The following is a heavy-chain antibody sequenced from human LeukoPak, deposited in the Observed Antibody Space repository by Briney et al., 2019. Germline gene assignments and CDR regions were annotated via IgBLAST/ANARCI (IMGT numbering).Heavy chain of an antibody. CDR1: GYSFNDYA. V-gene: IGHV1-3*01. CDR3: ARSIWYNRQYYFDS. D-gene: IGHD6-13*01. Sequence: ASVKVSCKASGYSFNDYAMQWVRQALGQRLEWMGWINCGNGKTKYSEKFQGRVTITRDQSATTAYMDLNSLRSEDTAVYYCARSIWYNRQYYFDSWGQGTLVTVSS. J-gene: IGHJ4*02. CDR2: INCGNGKT.